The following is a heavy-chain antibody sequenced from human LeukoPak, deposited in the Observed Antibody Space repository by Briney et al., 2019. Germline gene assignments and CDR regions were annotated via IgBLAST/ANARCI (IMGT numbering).Heavy chain of an antibody. Sequence: EASVKVSCKASGYTFTGYYMHWVRQAPGQGLEWMGWINPNSGGTNYAQKFQGRVTMTRDTSISTAYMELSRLRSDDTAVYYCARSVGRGYWGSWFDPWGQGTLVTVSS. CDR1: GYTFTGYY. V-gene: IGHV1-2*02. D-gene: IGHD5-18*01. J-gene: IGHJ5*02. CDR2: INPNSGGT. CDR3: ARSVGRGYWGSWFDP.